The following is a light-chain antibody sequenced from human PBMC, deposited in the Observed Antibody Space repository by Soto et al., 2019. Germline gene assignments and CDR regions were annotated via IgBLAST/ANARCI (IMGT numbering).Light chain of an antibody. V-gene: IGLV2-14*01. CDR1: SSDVGAHNF. CDR2: GVS. Sequence: QSALTQPASVSGSPGQSITISCTGTSSDVGAHNFVSWYQQHHPGKAPKLMIYGVSNRPSGVSNRFSGSKSGNAASLTISGLQAEDEADYYCLSYTHTAARVFGTGTKLTVL. CDR3: LSYTHTAARV. J-gene: IGLJ1*01.